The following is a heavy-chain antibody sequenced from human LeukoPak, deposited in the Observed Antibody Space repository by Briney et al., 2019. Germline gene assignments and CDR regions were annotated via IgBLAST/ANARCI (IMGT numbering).Heavy chain of an antibody. D-gene: IGHD2-15*01. J-gene: IGHJ4*02. Sequence: ASVKVSCKASGYTFTSYYMHWVRQAPGQGLEWMGTINPSGGTTSYAQKFQGRVTMTRDTSTSTVYMELSSLRSEDTAVYYCARALGPTNVVVPAPDYWGQGTLVTVSS. V-gene: IGHV1-46*01. CDR3: ARALGPTNVVVPAPDY. CDR2: INPSGGTT. CDR1: GYTFTSYY.